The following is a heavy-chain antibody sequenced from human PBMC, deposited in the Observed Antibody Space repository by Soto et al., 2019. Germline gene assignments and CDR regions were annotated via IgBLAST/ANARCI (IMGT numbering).Heavy chain of an antibody. Sequence: VQLVQSGAEVKKPGESLKISCKGCGYTFTSYGISWVRQAPGQGLEWMGWISAYNGNTNYAQKLQGRVTMTTDTSTSTAYMELRSLRSDDTAVYYCARDYYYDSSGYYPPAYWGQGTLVTVSS. J-gene: IGHJ4*02. D-gene: IGHD3-22*01. CDR2: ISAYNGNT. CDR3: ARDYYYDSSGYYPPAY. V-gene: IGHV1-18*01. CDR1: GYTFTSYG.